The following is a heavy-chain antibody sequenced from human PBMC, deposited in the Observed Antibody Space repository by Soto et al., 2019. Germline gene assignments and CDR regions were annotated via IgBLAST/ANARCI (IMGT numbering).Heavy chain of an antibody. CDR3: AGEWSMGVSDPGY. J-gene: IGHJ4*02. V-gene: IGHV3-30-3*01. CDR1: EFTFSSYT. CDR2: ISNDGGNT. D-gene: IGHD2-8*02. Sequence: QVQLVESGGGVVQPGRSLKLSCAASEFTFSSYTMYWVRQAPGKGLEWVAGISNDGGNTYYPDSVKGRFTISRDNSKNTLYQKMNSLRSEDTAVYDGAGEWSMGVSDPGYWGQGTLVTVSS.